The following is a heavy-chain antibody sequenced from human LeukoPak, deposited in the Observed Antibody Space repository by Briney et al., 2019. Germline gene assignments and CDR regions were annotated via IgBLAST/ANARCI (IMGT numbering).Heavy chain of an antibody. D-gene: IGHD7-27*01. V-gene: IGHV4-39*01. J-gene: IGHJ5*02. CDR1: GDSIDPYS. Sequence: PSETLSLTCTISGDSIDPYSWGWIRQPPGKGLEWIGSISYSGTNYNNPSLKSRVSISIDTSKNQFSVKLTSVSAADTAMYYCASLGTLRSWGQGTLVTVSS. CDR3: ASLGTLRS. CDR2: ISYSGTN.